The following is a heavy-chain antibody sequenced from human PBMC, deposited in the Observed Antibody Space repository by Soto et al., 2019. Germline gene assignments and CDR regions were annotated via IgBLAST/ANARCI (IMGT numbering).Heavy chain of an antibody. V-gene: IGHV4-59*01. CDR2: IHYSGST. CDR3: ARYGSGSYHFDY. Sequence: PSETLSLTCTVSGGSITVYYWSWIRQPPGQGLEWIGFIHYSGSTKYNPSLESRATISVDTSKNQFSLNLRSVTAADTAVYYCARYGSGSYHFDYWGQGNLVT. D-gene: IGHD3-10*01. CDR1: GGSITVYY. J-gene: IGHJ4*02.